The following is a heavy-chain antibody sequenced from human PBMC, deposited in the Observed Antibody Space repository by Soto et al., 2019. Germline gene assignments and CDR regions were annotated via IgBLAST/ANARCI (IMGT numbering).Heavy chain of an antibody. CDR3: ATAISSPFSNFDY. CDR1: GFTCSTYW. J-gene: IGHJ4*02. CDR2: IKEDASEE. Sequence: EVQLVQSGGDLIQPGGSLRLSCVASGFTCSTYWMTWVRQAPGMGLEWVAGIKEDASEELYVDSVKGRFSVSRDNAKNSLYLQLNSLSAEDTAVYYCATAISSPFSNFDYCGQGSLVTVSS. D-gene: IGHD2-2*01. V-gene: IGHV3-7*01.